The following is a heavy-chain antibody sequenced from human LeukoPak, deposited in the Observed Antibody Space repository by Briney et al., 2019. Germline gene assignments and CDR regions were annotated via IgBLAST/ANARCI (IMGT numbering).Heavy chain of an antibody. J-gene: IGHJ4*02. CDR2: ISGKTGNA. V-gene: IGHV3-23*01. CDR3: AKREVTNTRYFDY. Sequence: GGSLRLSCAASGFTFSNSAMGWVRQAPGKGLEWVSSISGKTGNAYYADSVKGRFTTSRDNSKNTLYLQMNSLRAEDSAIYYCAKREVTNTRYFDYWSQGTLVTVSS. D-gene: IGHD4-17*01. CDR1: GFTFSNSA.